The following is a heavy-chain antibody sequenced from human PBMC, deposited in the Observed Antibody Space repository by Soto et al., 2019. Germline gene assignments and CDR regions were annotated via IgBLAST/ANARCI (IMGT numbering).Heavy chain of an antibody. CDR2: IYYSGST. CDR3: ARQYCSGGSCSPD. Sequence: SETLSLTCTVSGGSISSSSYYWGWIRQPPGKGLEWIGSIYYSGSTYYNPSLKSRVTISVDTSKNQFSLKLSSVTAADTAVYYCARQYCSGGSCSPDWGQGTLVTVSS. J-gene: IGHJ4*02. D-gene: IGHD2-15*01. CDR1: GGSISSSSYY. V-gene: IGHV4-39*01.